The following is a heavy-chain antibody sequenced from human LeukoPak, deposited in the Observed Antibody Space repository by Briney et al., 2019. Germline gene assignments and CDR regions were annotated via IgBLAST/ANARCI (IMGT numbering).Heavy chain of an antibody. V-gene: IGHV4-39*01. CDR2: IYYSGST. CDR1: GGSISSSSYY. D-gene: IGHD3-10*01. J-gene: IGHJ4*02. CDR3: ARHSISMVRGVIITPGDLFDY. Sequence: SETLSLTCTVSGGSISSSSYYWGWIRQPPGKGLEWIGSIYYSGSTYYNPSLKSRVTISVDTSKNQFSLKLSSVTAADTAVYYCARHSISMVRGVIITPGDLFDYWGQGTLVTVSS.